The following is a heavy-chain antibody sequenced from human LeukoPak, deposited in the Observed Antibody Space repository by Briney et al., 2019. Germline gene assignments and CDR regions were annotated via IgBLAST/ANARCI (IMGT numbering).Heavy chain of an antibody. CDR3: AIGGYCTNGVCYTAFSWFDP. J-gene: IGHJ5*02. V-gene: IGHV1-46*01. D-gene: IGHD2-8*01. CDR1: GYTFTSYY. CDR2: INPSGGST. Sequence: ASVKVSCKASGYTFTSYYMHWVRQAPGQGLEWMGIINPSGGSTSYAQKFQGRVAMTRDMSTSTVYMELSSLRSEDTAVYYCAIGGYCTNGVCYTAFSWFDPWGQGTLVTVSS.